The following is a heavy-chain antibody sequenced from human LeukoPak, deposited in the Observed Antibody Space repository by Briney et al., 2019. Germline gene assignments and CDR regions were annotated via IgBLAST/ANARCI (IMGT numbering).Heavy chain of an antibody. CDR3: ARDQQQLVPYYYGMDV. V-gene: IGHV1-18*01. CDR2: ISAYNGNT. CDR1: GYTFTSFG. J-gene: IGHJ6*02. Sequence: ASVKVSCKTSGYTFTSFGFNWVRQAPGQGLEWMGWISAYNGNTNYAQNLQGRVTMTIDTSTSTAYLELRSLRSDDTAVYYCARDQQQLVPYYYGMDVWGQGTTVTVSS. D-gene: IGHD6-13*01.